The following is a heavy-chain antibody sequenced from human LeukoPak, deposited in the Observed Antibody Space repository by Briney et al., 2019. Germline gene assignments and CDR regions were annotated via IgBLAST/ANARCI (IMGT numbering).Heavy chain of an antibody. CDR1: GGSFSGYY. CDR2: IYYSGST. J-gene: IGHJ6*02. V-gene: IGHV4-31*11. CDR3: ASEPAYCGGDCPYGMDV. Sequence: SETLSLTCAVYGGSFSGYYWSWIRQHPGKGLEWIGYIYYSGSTYYNPSLKSRVTISVDTSKNQFSLKLSSVTAADTAVYYCASEPAYCGGDCPYGMDVWGQGTTVTVSS. D-gene: IGHD2-21*02.